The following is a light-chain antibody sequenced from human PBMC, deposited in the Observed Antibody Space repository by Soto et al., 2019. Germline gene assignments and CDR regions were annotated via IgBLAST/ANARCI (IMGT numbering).Light chain of an antibody. Sequence: QSVLTQPPSASGTPAQRVTISCSGSSSSIGSNYVYWYRQFPGTAPKLLIHRDNQRPSGVPDRFAGSKSGSSASLAISGLRSEDEADYYCAAWDDSLTGVIFGGGTKLTVL. CDR1: SSSIGSNY. J-gene: IGLJ2*01. CDR3: AAWDDSLTGVI. V-gene: IGLV1-47*01. CDR2: RDN.